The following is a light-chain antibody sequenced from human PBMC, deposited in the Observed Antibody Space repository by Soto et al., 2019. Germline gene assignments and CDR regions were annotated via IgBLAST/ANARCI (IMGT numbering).Light chain of an antibody. Sequence: NFMLTQPHSVSESPGKTVTISCTRSSGSIASNYVQWYQQRPGSAPTTVIYEDNQSPSGVPDRFSGSIDSSSNSASLTISGLKTEDEADYYCQSYDSSTVVFGGWTKLTVL. CDR2: EDN. CDR1: SGSIASNY. J-gene: IGLJ2*01. CDR3: QSYDSSTVV. V-gene: IGLV6-57*04.